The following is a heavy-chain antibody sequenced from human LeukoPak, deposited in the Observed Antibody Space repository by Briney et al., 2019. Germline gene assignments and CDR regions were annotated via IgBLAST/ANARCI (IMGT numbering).Heavy chain of an antibody. Sequence: SETLSLTCTVSGGSISSYYWSWVRQPPGKGPEWIGYISNSGSTDYNPSLKRRVTISVDTSKNQFSLKLSSVTAADTAVYYCARSLLDAFDIWGQGTMVTVSS. CDR2: ISNSGST. J-gene: IGHJ3*02. CDR3: ARSLLDAFDI. V-gene: IGHV4-59*12. CDR1: GGSISSYY.